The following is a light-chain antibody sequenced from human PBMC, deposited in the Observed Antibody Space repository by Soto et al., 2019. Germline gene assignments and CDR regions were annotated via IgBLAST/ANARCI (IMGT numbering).Light chain of an antibody. V-gene: IGKV1-5*03. CDR1: QSISSW. Sequence: DIQMTQSPSTLSASVGDRVTITCRASQSISSWLAWYQHKPGKAPNLLIYKASSLESGVPSRFSGSGSGTEFTLTISSLQSDDSATYYCQLYNSYPWTFGQGTKVEIK. J-gene: IGKJ1*01. CDR3: QLYNSYPWT. CDR2: KAS.